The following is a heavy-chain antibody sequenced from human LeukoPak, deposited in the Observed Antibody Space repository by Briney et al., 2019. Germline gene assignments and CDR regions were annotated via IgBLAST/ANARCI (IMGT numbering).Heavy chain of an antibody. J-gene: IGHJ4*02. D-gene: IGHD3-22*01. CDR3: AREAGYYYDSSGGYYFDY. CDR1: GYTFTGYY. Sequence: ASVKVSRKASGYTFTGYYMHWVRQAPGQGLEWMGWINPNSGGTNYAQKFQGRVTMTRDTSISTAYMELSRLRSDDTAVYYCAREAGYYYDSSGGYYFDYWGQGTLVTVSS. CDR2: INPNSGGT. V-gene: IGHV1-2*02.